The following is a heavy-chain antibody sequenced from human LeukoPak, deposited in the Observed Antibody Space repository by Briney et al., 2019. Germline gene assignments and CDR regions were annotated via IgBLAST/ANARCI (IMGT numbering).Heavy chain of an antibody. J-gene: IGHJ5*02. D-gene: IGHD2-2*01. CDR2: INPSGGST. CDR1: GYTFTSYY. Sequence: ASVKVSCKASGYTFTSYYMHWVRQAPGQGLEWMGIINPSGGSTSYAQKFQGRVTITRDTSTSTVYMELSSLRSEDTAVYYCARDHRERYCSSTSCLWAGRWFDPWGQGTLVTVSS. CDR3: ARDHRERYCSSTSCLWAGRWFDP. V-gene: IGHV1-46*01.